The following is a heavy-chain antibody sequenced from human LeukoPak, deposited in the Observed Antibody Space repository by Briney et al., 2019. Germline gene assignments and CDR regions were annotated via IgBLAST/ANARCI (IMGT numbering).Heavy chain of an antibody. CDR3: ARHFLYYYHYGLDV. J-gene: IGHJ6*02. CDR2: IYYSGNT. V-gene: IGHV4-39*01. CDR1: GGSISRSTYY. Sequence: SETLSLTCTVSGGSISRSTYYWGWIRQPPGKGLEWIGSIYYSGNTYYNPSLKSRVTISIDTSKNQSSLSLSSVTAADTAVYYCARHFLYYYHYGLDVWGQGTTVTLSS.